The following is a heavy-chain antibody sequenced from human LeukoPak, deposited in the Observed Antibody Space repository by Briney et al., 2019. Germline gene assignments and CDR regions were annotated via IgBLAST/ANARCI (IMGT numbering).Heavy chain of an antibody. CDR3: ARDGDYGDIPGGYYYCMDV. CDR1: GFTFSSYR. CDR2: MVSDGSSA. D-gene: IGHD4-17*01. V-gene: IGHV3-74*01. Sequence: PGGSLRLSCAASGFTFSSYRMHWVRQARGKGLVWVSRMVSDGSSASYADSVKGRFTISRDNAKNTLYLQMNSLRAEDTAVYYYARDGDYGDIPGGYYYCMDVWGKGTTVTISS. J-gene: IGHJ6*03.